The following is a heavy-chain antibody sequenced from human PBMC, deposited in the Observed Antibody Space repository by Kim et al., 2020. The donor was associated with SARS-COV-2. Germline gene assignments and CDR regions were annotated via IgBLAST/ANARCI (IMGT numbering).Heavy chain of an antibody. CDR3: ARVGAPLCLDY. D-gene: IGHD1-26*01. CDR2: T. Sequence: TIYNPSLKSRVTIARDKSKNQFSLKLGSVTAADTAVYYCARVGAPLCLDYWGQGILVTVSS. V-gene: IGHV4-4*02. J-gene: IGHJ4*02.